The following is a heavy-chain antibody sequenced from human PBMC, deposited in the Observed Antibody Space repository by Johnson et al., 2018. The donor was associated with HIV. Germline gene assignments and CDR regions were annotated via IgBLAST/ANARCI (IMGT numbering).Heavy chain of an antibody. CDR3: AKDDRELDAFDI. Sequence: VQLVESGGGLVQPGRSLRLSCAASGFTFDDYAMHWVRQAPGKGLMWVSRLNSDGSSVSYADFVKGRFTVSRDNAKNTLYLQMNSLRAEDTAVYYCAKDDRELDAFDIWGQGTMVTVSS. CDR1: GFTFDDYA. J-gene: IGHJ3*02. D-gene: IGHD1-26*01. CDR2: LNSDGSSV. V-gene: IGHV3-74*01.